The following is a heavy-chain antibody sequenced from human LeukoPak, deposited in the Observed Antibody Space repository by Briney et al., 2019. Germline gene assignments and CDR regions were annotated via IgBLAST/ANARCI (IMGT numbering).Heavy chain of an antibody. CDR3: AKVLSRQYGSGSYPFDY. CDR1: GFSFGNYA. Sequence: SGGSLRLSCAASGFSFGNYAMNWVRQAPGKGLEWVSGISTGGSRYHADFVKGRFSISRDNSKNTLYLQMNSLGVEDTAVYYCAKVLSRQYGSGSYPFDYWGQGTLVTVSS. D-gene: IGHD3-10*01. CDR2: ISTGGSR. J-gene: IGHJ4*02. V-gene: IGHV3-23*01.